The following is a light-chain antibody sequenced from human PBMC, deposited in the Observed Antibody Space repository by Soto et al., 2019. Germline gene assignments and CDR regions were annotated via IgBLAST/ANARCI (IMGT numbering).Light chain of an antibody. CDR3: QQYKNWPPLT. CDR2: GAT. Sequence: EIVMTQSPATMSVPPGEGATLSGRASESLSSGLAWYQQKPGQAPRLVIDGATTRARGIPARVSGSGSGTKFTLTISTLQSEDFAVYYCQQYKNWPPLTLGQGTRLETK. V-gene: IGKV3-15*01. J-gene: IGKJ5*01. CDR1: ESLSSG.